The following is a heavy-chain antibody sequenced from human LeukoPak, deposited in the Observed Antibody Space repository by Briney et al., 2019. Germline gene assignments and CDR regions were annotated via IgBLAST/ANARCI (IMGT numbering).Heavy chain of an antibody. CDR2: INPSGGGT. CDR3: ARGGYSYGYD. J-gene: IGHJ4*02. D-gene: IGHD5-18*01. Sequence: GASVKLSCKATGYIFTSYYMHWVRQAPGQGLEWMGIINPSGGGTTYAQRFQGRVTMTRDTSTSTVYMELSSLRSEDTAVYYCARGGYSYGYDWGQGTLVTVSS. CDR1: GYIFTSYY. V-gene: IGHV1-46*01.